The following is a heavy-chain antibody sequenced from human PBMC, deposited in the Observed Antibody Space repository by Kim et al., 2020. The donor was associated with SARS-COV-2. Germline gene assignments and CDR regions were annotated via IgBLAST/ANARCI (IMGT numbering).Heavy chain of an antibody. CDR3: ARDRASATRRTNWYFDL. V-gene: IGHV3-11*06. D-gene: IGHD3-10*01. Sequence: VKGRFTIYRDNAKNSLYLQMNSLRAEDTAVYYCARDRASATRRTNWYFDLWGRGTLVTVSS. J-gene: IGHJ2*01.